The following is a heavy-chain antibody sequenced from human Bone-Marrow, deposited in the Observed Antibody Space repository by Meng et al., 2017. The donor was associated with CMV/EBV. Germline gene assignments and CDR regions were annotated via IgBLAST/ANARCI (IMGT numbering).Heavy chain of an antibody. V-gene: IGHV3-23*01. Sequence: GGSRRLSCAASGFTFSRSAMSWVRQTPGKGLEWVALISASGGSAYYADSVNGRFTISRDNIRKTIYLQMSGLSGEDTALYCAATGARAYSGGSFLEAWGQGTLVTVSS. CDR2: ISASGGSA. D-gene: IGHD2-15*01. J-gene: IGHJ5*02. CDR3: ATGARAYSGGSFLEA. CDR1: GFTFSRSA.